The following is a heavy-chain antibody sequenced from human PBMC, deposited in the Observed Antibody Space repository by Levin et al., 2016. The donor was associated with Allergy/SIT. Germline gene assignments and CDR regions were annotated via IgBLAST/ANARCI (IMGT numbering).Heavy chain of an antibody. CDR3: AHMPSSGSYYIPFGAFDI. J-gene: IGHJ3*02. CDR2: IYWDDDK. D-gene: IGHD3-10*01. Sequence: WIRQPPGKALEWLALIYWDDDKRYSPSLKSRLTITKDTSKNQVVLTMTNMDPVDTATYYCAHMPSSGSYYIPFGAFDIWGQGTMVTVSS. V-gene: IGHV2-5*02.